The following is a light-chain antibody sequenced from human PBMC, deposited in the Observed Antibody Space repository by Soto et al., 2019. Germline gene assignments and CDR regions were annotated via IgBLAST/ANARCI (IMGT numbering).Light chain of an antibody. CDR3: QHYHKLPDS. V-gene: IGKV1-33*01. CDR1: QDITNY. Sequence: DIQVTQSPSSLSASVGDRVTITCQASQDITNYLNWYQQKPGKAPKLLIYDASNLETGVPSRFSGRGSATDFTFTINSLQPEGIAAYYCQHYHKLPDSFGQGTKVQIK. CDR2: DAS. J-gene: IGKJ2*03.